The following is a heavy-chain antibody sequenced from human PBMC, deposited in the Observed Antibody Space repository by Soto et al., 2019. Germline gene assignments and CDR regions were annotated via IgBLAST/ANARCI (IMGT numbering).Heavy chain of an antibody. CDR2: INAGNGNT. CDR1: GYTFTSYA. D-gene: IGHD6-19*01. J-gene: IGHJ5*02. V-gene: IGHV1-3*01. Sequence: QVQLVQSGAEVKKPGASVKVSCKASGYTFTSYAMHWVRQAPGQRLEWMGWINAGNGNTKYSQKFQGRVTITADESTSTAYMELSSLRSEDTAVYYCARWLKPSGCPLCWFDPWGQGTLVTVSS. CDR3: ARWLKPSGCPLCWFDP.